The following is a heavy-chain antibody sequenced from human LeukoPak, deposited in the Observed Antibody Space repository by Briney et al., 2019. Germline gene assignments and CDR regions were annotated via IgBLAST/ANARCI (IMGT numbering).Heavy chain of an antibody. J-gene: IGHJ5*02. CDR2: IYYSGST. Sequence: GSLRLSCAASGFTFSSYAMNWVRQAPGKGLEWIGSIYYSGSTYYNPSLKSRVTISIDTSKNQFSLKLSSVTAADTAVYYCARHVDGRSWFDPWGQGTLVTVSS. D-gene: IGHD5-12*01. CDR1: GFTFSSYA. CDR3: ARHVDGRSWFDP. V-gene: IGHV4-39*01.